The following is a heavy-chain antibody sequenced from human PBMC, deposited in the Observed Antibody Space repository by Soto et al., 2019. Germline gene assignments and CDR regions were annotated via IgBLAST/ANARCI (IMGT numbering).Heavy chain of an antibody. CDR3: ARDYSSYGPFDY. CDR2: INAGNGNT. V-gene: IGHV1-3*01. CDR1: GYTFTSYA. Sequence: ASVKVSCKASGYTFTSYAMHWVRQAPGQRLEWMGWINAGNGNTKYSQNFQGRVTITRDTSASTAYMELSSLRSEDTAVYYCARDYSSYGPFDYWGQGTLVTVS. D-gene: IGHD5-18*01. J-gene: IGHJ4*02.